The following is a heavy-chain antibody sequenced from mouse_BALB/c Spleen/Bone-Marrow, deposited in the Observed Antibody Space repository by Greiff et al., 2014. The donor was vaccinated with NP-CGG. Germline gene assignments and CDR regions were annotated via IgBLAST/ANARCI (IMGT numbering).Heavy chain of an antibody. CDR3: ARRLTGTLYFDY. Sequence: VQLQQSGAELVRPGTSVKVSCKASGYAFTNYLIEWVKQRPGQGLEWIGVINPGSGATNYNENFKGKATLTADKSSSTPYMQLSSLKSDDSAVYFCARRLTGTLYFDYWGQGTTLTVSS. CDR1: GYAFTNYL. V-gene: IGHV1-54*03. J-gene: IGHJ2*01. CDR2: INPGSGAT. D-gene: IGHD4-1*01.